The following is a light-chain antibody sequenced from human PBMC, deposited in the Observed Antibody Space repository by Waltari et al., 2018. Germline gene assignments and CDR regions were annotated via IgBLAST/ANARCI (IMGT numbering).Light chain of an antibody. V-gene: IGLV1-44*01. CDR1: SSNIGSHT. Sequence: QSVLTQPPSASGAPGQRVTISCSGSSSNIGSHTVDWYQQLPGTAPKLLIWSDNQRPSGVRDRVSGSKSGTSASLAISGLQSADEANYYCAAWDDSLNGPVFGGGTKLTVL. CDR3: AAWDDSLNGPV. CDR2: SDN. J-gene: IGLJ3*02.